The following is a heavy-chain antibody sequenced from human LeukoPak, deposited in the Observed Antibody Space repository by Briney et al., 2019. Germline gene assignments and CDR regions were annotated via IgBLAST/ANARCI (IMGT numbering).Heavy chain of an antibody. V-gene: IGHV1-46*01. J-gene: IGHJ4*02. D-gene: IGHD4-17*01. Sequence: ASVKVSCKASGYTFTGYYMHWVRQAPGQGLEWMGWINPNGGSTSNAQKFQGRVTMTTDTSTSTVYMELSSLRSEDTAVYYCARGPYGDPTRVDYWGQGTLVTVSS. CDR2: INPNGGST. CDR3: ARGPYGDPTRVDY. CDR1: GYTFTGYY.